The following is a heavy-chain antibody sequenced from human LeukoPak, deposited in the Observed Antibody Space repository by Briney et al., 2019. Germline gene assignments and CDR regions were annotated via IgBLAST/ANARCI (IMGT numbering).Heavy chain of an antibody. CDR2: INPNSGGT. Sequence: GASVKVSCKASGYTFTGYYMHWVRQAPGQGLEWMGWINPNSGGTNYAQKFQGRVTMTRDTSISTAYMELSRLRSDDTAVDYCARDLTHRRNYDNSGYQIVPAFWGQGTLVTVSS. CDR3: ARDLTHRRNYDNSGYQIVPAF. J-gene: IGHJ4*02. D-gene: IGHD3-22*01. CDR1: GYTFTGYY. V-gene: IGHV1-2*02.